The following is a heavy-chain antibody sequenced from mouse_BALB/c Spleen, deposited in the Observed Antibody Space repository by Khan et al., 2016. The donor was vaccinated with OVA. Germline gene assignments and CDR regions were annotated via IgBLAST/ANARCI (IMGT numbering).Heavy chain of an antibody. J-gene: IGHJ2*01. Sequence: EVQLQESGPGLVKPSQSLSLTCTVTGYSITSGYAWNWIRQFPGNKLEWMGYISYSGVTSSTPSLKSRISITRDTPKNQFFLQLNSVTTEDTATYYCARGNYYGYYFDYWGQGTTRTVSS. CDR1: GYSITSGYA. CDR3: ARGNYYGYYFDY. V-gene: IGHV3-2*02. CDR2: ISYSGVT. D-gene: IGHD1-1*01.